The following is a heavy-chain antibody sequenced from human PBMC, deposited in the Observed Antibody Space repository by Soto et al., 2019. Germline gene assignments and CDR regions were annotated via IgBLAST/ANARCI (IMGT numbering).Heavy chain of an antibody. Sequence: PSETLSLTCAVSGASISSHHWCSCVRLPPGKGLEWIGDIIHFGSTIYSPSLKSRVTISLDKSKNQLSLSLTSVTAADTAVYFCAKLIAERSSSDYWGQGALVTVSS. CDR3: AKLIAERSSSDY. CDR2: IIHFGST. J-gene: IGHJ4*02. CDR1: GASISSHHW. V-gene: IGHV4-4*02. D-gene: IGHD6-13*01.